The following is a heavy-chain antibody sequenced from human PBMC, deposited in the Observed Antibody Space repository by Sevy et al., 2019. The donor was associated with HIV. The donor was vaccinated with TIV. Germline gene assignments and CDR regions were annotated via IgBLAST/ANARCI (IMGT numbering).Heavy chain of an antibody. J-gene: IGHJ5*02. CDR1: GFTFDDYA. V-gene: IGHV3-9*01. Sequence: GGSLRLSCAASGFTFDDYAMHWVRQAPGKGLEWVSGISWNSGSIGYADSVKGRFTISRDNAKNSLYLQMNSLRAEDTALYYCAKGAVKRRGITIFLFDPWGQGTLVTVSS. CDR2: ISWNSGSI. D-gene: IGHD3-3*01. CDR3: AKGAVKRRGITIFLFDP.